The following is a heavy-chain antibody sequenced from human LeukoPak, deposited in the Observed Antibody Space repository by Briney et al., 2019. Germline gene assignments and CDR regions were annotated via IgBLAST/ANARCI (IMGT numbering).Heavy chain of an antibody. CDR3: ARDRVNIVVVSASEY. CDR2: ISWDGGST. V-gene: IGHV3-43*01. Sequence: GGSLRLSCAASGFTFDDYTMHWVRQAPGKGLEWVSLISWDGGSTYYADSVKGRFTISRDNAKNSLYLQMNSLRAEDTAVYYCARDRVNIVVVSASEYWGQGTLVTVSS. J-gene: IGHJ4*02. CDR1: GFTFDDYT. D-gene: IGHD2-21*01.